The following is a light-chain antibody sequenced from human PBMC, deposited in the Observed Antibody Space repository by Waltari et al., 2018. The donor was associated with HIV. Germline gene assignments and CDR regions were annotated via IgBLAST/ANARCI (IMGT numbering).Light chain of an antibody. CDR2: DKN. CDR1: SLRNYY. Sequence: SSELTQDPAVSVALGQPVPITCKGDSLRNYYSRWHQQKPWQAPILVIYDKNTRPSGIPDRFSGSTSGNTASLTITGSQAEDEADYYCASRDNNGKRVLFGGGTKVTVL. V-gene: IGLV3-19*01. CDR3: ASRDNNGKRVL. J-gene: IGLJ3*02.